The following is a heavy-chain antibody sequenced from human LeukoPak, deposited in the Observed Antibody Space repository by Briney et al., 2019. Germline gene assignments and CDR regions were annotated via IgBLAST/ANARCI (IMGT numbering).Heavy chain of an antibody. V-gene: IGHV4-61*02. Sequence: PSQTLSLTCTVSGGSISSGKYYWSWIRQPAGKGLEWIGRIYSSGSTNHNPSLKSRVTISADTSKNQFSLKLSSVTGAGTAVYYCASTDTNGGAFDIWGQGTMVTVSS. CDR2: IYSSGST. D-gene: IGHD2-8*01. CDR1: GGSISSGKYY. CDR3: ASTDTNGGAFDI. J-gene: IGHJ3*02.